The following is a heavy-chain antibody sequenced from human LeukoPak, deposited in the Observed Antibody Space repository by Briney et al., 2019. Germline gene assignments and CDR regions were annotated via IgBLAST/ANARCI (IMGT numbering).Heavy chain of an antibody. D-gene: IGHD3-22*01. CDR1: GGSISSGDYY. J-gene: IGHJ4*02. V-gene: IGHV4-30-4*01. Sequence: PSETLSLTCTVSGGSISSGDYYWSWIRQPPGKGLEWIGYIYYSGSTYYNPSLKSRVTISVDTSKNQFSLKLSSVTAADTAVYYCATRDYYDGSGLDYWGQGTLVTVSS. CDR2: IYYSGST. CDR3: ATRDYYDGSGLDY.